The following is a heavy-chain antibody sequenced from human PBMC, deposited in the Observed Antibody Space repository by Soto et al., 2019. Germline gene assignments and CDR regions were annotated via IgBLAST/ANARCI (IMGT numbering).Heavy chain of an antibody. CDR3: ARSQTYSSSCFGP. CDR2: ISGNGHYI. CDR1: GFDFRSYS. J-gene: IGHJ5*02. D-gene: IGHD6-13*01. V-gene: IGHV3-21*01. Sequence: GSLRLSCSASGFDFRSYSMNWVRQVPGKGLQWVSSISGNGHYIYYADSVTGRFTVSRDNGKNTLYLQMSSLRGEDTAVYYCARSQTYSSSCFGPWGQGTLVTVSS.